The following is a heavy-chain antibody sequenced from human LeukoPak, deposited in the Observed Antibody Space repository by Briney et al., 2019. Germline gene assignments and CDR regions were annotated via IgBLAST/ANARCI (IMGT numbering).Heavy chain of an antibody. V-gene: IGHV4-61*05. J-gene: IGHJ6*02. CDR2: IYDSGST. Sequence: SETLSLTCTVSGGSISSSSYYWAWIRQPPGKGLEWIGYIYDSGSTNYIPSLQSRVTISIDTSKNQFALRLTSVTAADTAVYYCARGRGAARFPMDVWGQGTTVTVSS. CDR3: ARGRGAARFPMDV. D-gene: IGHD6-6*01. CDR1: GGSISSSSYY.